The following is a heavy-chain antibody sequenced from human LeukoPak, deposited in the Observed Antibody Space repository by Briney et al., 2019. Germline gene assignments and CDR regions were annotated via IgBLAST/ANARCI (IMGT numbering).Heavy chain of an antibody. CDR2: ISGSGGST. V-gene: IGHV3-23*01. CDR3: AKDRREYGDYYYYYGMDV. CDR1: GFTFSSYA. D-gene: IGHD4-17*01. Sequence: GGSLRLSCAASGFTFSSYAMSWVRQAPGKGLEWVSAISGSGGSTYYADSVKGRFTISRDNSKNTLYLQMNSLRAEDTAVYYCAKDRREYGDYYYYYGMDVWGQGTTVTVSS. J-gene: IGHJ6*02.